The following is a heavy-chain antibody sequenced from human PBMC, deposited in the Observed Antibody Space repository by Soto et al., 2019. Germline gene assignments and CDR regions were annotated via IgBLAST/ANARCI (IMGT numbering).Heavy chain of an antibody. J-gene: IGHJ5*02. Sequence: ASVKVSCKPSGYTFTIYGITWVRQAPGQGLEWMGWISAYNGNTNYAQKFQGRVTMTTDTSTSTAYMELRSLRAEDTAVYYCAKDLMVRSSGWYDWFDPWGQGTLVTVSS. D-gene: IGHD6-19*01. CDR2: ISAYNGNT. CDR3: AKDLMVRSSGWYDWFDP. CDR1: GYTFTIYG. V-gene: IGHV1-18*01.